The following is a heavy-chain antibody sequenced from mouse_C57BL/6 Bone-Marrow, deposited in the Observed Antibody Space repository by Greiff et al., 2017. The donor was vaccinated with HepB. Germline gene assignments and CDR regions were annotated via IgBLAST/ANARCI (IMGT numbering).Heavy chain of an antibody. J-gene: IGHJ1*03. V-gene: IGHV5-9-1*02. Sequence: EVQLVESGEGLVKPGGSLKLSCAASGFTFSSYAMSWVRQTPEKRLEWVAYISSGGDYIYYADTVKGRFTISRDNARNTLYLQMSSLKSEDTAMYYCTRDHYYGSSYCWSFDVWGTGTTVTVSS. CDR1: GFTFSSYA. D-gene: IGHD1-1*01. CDR2: ISSGGDYI. CDR3: TRDHYYGSSYCWSFDV.